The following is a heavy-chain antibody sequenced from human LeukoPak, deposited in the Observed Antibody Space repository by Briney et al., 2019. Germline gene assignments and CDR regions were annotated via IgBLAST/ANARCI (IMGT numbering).Heavy chain of an antibody. CDR2: ISSSSSYI. Sequence: GGSLRLSCAASGFTFNSYSMNWVRQAPGKGLEWVSSISSSSSYIYYADSVKGRFTISRDNAKNSLYLQMNSLRAEDTAVYYCARGSRQQYYGSGSPQRFDPWGQGTLVTVSS. D-gene: IGHD3-10*01. CDR1: GFTFNSYS. V-gene: IGHV3-21*01. J-gene: IGHJ5*02. CDR3: ARGSRQQYYGSGSPQRFDP.